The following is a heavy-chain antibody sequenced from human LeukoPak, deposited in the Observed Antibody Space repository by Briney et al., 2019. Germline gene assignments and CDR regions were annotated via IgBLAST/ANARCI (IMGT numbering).Heavy chain of an antibody. Sequence: GGSLRLSCAASGFTSSSYSMNWVRQAPGKGLEWVSYISSSSSTIYYADSVKGRFTISRDNAKNSLYLQMNSLRAEDTAVYYCAGGIYYDSSGSKGGIDYWGQGTLVTVSS. CDR3: AGGIYYDSSGSKGGIDY. D-gene: IGHD3-22*01. J-gene: IGHJ4*02. V-gene: IGHV3-48*01. CDR2: ISSSSSTI. CDR1: GFTSSSYS.